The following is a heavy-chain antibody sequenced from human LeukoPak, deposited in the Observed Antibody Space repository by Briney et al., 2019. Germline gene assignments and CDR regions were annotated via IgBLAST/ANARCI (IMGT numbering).Heavy chain of an antibody. J-gene: IGHJ4*02. V-gene: IGHV4-59*12. CDR1: GGSISSDY. D-gene: IGHD4-17*01. CDR3: ARRRRNGDYDY. CDR2: IYYSGRT. Sequence: PSETLSLTCIVSGGSISSDYWSWIRQPPGKGLEWIGYIYYSGRTNYNPSLKSRVTISEDTSRNQFSLQLSSVTAADTAVYYCARRRRNGDYDYWGQGTLVTVSS.